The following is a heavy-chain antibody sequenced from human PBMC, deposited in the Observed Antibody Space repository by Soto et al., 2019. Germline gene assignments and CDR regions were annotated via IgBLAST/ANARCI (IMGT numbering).Heavy chain of an antibody. J-gene: IGHJ3*02. CDR1: GGSISSGGYY. D-gene: IGHD3-10*01. Sequence: QVQLQESGPGLVKPSQTLSLTCTVSGGSISSGGYYWSWIRQHPGKGLEWIGYIYYSGSTYYNPSLKSRVTRSVDTSKNQFSLKLSSVTAADTAVYYCARATPLAGREFSGAFDIWGQGTMVTVSS. CDR2: IYYSGST. CDR3: ARATPLAGREFSGAFDI. V-gene: IGHV4-31*03.